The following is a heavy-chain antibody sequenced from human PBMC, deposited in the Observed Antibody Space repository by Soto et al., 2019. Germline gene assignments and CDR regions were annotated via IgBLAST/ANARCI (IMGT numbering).Heavy chain of an antibody. V-gene: IGHV1-2*02. CDR1: GYSFTDYY. CDR3: ARYSPSLAYCGGDCYSIDY. CDR2: INPNSGGT. J-gene: IGHJ4*02. Sequence: QVQLMQSGTEVKKPGASVKVSCKTSGYSFTDYYMHWVRQAPGQGLEWMGWINPNSGGTNYPRKFQGTVTMTIDTSLNTAYMDVTRLRSDDTAVYYCARYSPSLAYCGGDCYSIDYWGPGTLVTVSS. D-gene: IGHD2-21*02.